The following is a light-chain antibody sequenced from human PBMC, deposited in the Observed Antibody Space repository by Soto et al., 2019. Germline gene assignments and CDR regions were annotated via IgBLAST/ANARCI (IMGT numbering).Light chain of an antibody. J-gene: IGKJ5*01. V-gene: IGKV1-12*01. CDR3: QQDNSFPIT. CDR2: DAS. CDR1: QDISSK. Sequence: DIQMTQSPSSVSASVGDRVTITCRASQDISSKLAWYQQKPGKAPNLLVYDASTLQSGVPSRFSGSGSGTDFTLTNSSLQPENFATYCCQQDNSFPITFRQGTRLEIE.